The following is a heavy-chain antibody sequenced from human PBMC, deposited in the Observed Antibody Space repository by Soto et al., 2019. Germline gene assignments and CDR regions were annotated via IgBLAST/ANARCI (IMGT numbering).Heavy chain of an antibody. CDR1: GYTFTSYY. CDR3: ARDKGGDDFWSGYQDFDY. D-gene: IGHD3-3*01. CDR2: INPSGGSA. Sequence: ASVQVSCKASGYTFTSYYMHWVRQAPGQGLEWKGIINPSGGSASYAQKFQGRVTMTRDTSTSTVYMELSSLRSEDTAVYFCARDKGGDDFWSGYQDFDYWGQGTLVTVSS. V-gene: IGHV1-46*03. J-gene: IGHJ4*02.